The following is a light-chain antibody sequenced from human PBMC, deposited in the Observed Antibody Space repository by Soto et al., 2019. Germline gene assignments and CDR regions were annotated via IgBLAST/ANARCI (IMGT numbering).Light chain of an antibody. CDR3: QQYNNWRT. J-gene: IGKJ1*01. V-gene: IGKV3-15*01. Sequence: EVVMTQSPATLSVSPGERVTVSCRASQNVRSNLAWYQQKPGQAPRLLIYGASTRATGIPARFSGSGSGTEFTLTISSLQSEDFAIYYCQQYNNWRTFGQGTKVEIK. CDR2: GAS. CDR1: QNVRSN.